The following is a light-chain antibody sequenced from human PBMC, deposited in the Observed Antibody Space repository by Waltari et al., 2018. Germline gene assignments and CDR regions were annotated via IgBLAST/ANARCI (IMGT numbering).Light chain of an antibody. CDR2: KDR. Sequence: SYELTQPSSVSVSPGQPARITCSGAVLTKNYFRWFRQKPGQAPVLVMYKDRERPSGIPERFSGSSSGTTVTLTITGAQVDDEADYYCYATADKIHGIFGGGTKLTVL. CDR3: YATADKIHGI. V-gene: IGLV3-27*01. CDR1: VLTKNY. J-gene: IGLJ2*01.